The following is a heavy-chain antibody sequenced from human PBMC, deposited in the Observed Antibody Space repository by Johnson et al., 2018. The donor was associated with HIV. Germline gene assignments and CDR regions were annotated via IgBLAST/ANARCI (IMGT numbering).Heavy chain of an antibody. CDR1: GFTFSSYA. V-gene: IGHV3-30*04. CDR3: ARVRGYSYGSHAFDI. D-gene: IGHD5-18*01. J-gene: IGHJ3*02. Sequence: VLLVESGGGVVQPGRSLRLSCVASGFTFSSYAMHWVRQAPGKGLEWVAVISYDGSNKYYADSVKGRFTISRDNSKNTLYLQMNSLRAEDTAVYYCARVRGYSYGSHAFDIWGQGTMVTVSS. CDR2: ISYDGSNK.